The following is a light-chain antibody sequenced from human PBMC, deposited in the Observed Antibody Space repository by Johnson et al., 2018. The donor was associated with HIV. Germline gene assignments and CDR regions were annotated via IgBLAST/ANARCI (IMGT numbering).Light chain of an antibody. V-gene: IGLV1-51*01. CDR1: TSNIGNNY. Sequence: QSVLAQPPSVSAAPGQKVTVSCSGSTSNIGNNYVSWYQQLPGTAPKLLIYDNNKRPSGIPDRFSVSKSGTSAILDITGLQTGDEADYYCGTWDNSLGAHYVFGIGTNVTVL. CDR3: GTWDNSLGAHYV. CDR2: DNN. J-gene: IGLJ1*01.